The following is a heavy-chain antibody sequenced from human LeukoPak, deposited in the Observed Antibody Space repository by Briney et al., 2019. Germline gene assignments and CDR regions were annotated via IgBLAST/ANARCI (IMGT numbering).Heavy chain of an antibody. CDR3: ARVRGSTNWFDP. V-gene: IGHV1-58*02. Sequence: SVKVSCKASGFTFTSSAMQWVRQARGQRLEWIGWIVVGSGNTSYAQKFQGRVTMTRDTSTSTVYMELSSLRSEDTAVYYCARVRGSTNWFDPWGQGTLVTVSS. J-gene: IGHJ5*02. CDR2: IVVGSGNT. D-gene: IGHD6-13*01. CDR1: GFTFTSSA.